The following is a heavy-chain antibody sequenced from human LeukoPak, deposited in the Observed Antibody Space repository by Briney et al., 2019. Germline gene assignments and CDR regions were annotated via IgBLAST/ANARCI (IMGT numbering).Heavy chain of an antibody. CDR3: AREDPQTTVPEGMDV. CDR2: IYFSGAT. CDR1: GGSISRYY. V-gene: IGHV4-59*01. D-gene: IGHD4-17*01. J-gene: IGHJ6*02. Sequence: SETLSLTCTVSGGSISRYYWSWIRQPPGKGLEWIGYIYFSGATNYNPSLKSRVTISVDTSKNQFSLQLRSVTAADTAVYYCAREDPQTTVPEGMDVWGQGTTVTVSS.